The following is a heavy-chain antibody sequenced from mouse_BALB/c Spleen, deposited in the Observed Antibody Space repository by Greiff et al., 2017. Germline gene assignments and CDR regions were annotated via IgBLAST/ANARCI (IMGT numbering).Heavy chain of an antibody. D-gene: IGHD2-2*01. CDR1: GYTFTSYW. V-gene: IGHV1-87*01. J-gene: IGHJ4*01. CDR3: ARTGGYHRAMDY. CDR2: IYPGDGDT. Sequence: VHLVESGAELARPGASVKLSCKASGYTFTSYWMQWVKQRPGQGLEWIGAIYPGDGDTRYTQKFKGKATLTADKSSSTAYMQLSSLASEDSAVYYCARTGGYHRAMDYWGQGTSVTVSS.